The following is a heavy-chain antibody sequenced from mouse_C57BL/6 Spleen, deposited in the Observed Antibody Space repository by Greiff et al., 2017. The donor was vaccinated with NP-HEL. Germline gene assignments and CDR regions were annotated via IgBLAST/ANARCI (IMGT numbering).Heavy chain of an antibody. Sequence: VQLQQSGPELVKPGDSVKISCKASGYSFTGYFMNWVMQSHGKSLEWIGRINPYNGDTFYNQKFKGKATLTVDKSSSTAHMELRSLTSEDSAVYYCARSLYDLYYAMDYRGEGTSVTVSS. J-gene: IGHJ4*01. D-gene: IGHD2-3*01. CDR3: ARSLYDLYYAMDY. CDR1: GYSFTGYF. V-gene: IGHV1-20*01. CDR2: INPYNGDT.